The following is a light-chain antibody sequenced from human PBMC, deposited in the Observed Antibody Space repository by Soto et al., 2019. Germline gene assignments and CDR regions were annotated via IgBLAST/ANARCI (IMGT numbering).Light chain of an antibody. CDR1: SSDVGGYNS. CDR3: CSYAGRYV. V-gene: IGLV2-14*01. Sequence: QSVLTQPASVSGSPGQSITISCTGTSSDVGGYNSVSWYRQDPGKAPKLIIYDVTYRPSGVSNRFSGSKSGNTASLTISGLQAEDEADYYCCSYAGRYVFGTGTKVTVL. J-gene: IGLJ1*01. CDR2: DVT.